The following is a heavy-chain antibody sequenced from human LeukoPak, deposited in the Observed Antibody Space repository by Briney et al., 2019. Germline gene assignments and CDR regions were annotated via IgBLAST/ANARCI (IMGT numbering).Heavy chain of an antibody. CDR2: ILTSGTT. D-gene: IGHD1-26*01. CDR3: ARLRVSGSYLYYFDY. V-gene: IGHV4-4*09. CDR1: NGSISSYH. Sequence: SETLSLPCTVSNGSISSYHWSWVRQPPGKGLEWIGYILTSGTTNYNPSLRSRLTISVDTSKNQFTLKLSSVTAADTAVYYCARLRVSGSYLYYFDYWGQGTLVTVSS. J-gene: IGHJ4*02.